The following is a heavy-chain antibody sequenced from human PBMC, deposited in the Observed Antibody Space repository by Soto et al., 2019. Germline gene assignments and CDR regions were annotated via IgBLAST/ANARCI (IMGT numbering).Heavy chain of an antibody. CDR2: INHSGST. Sequence: SETLSLTCAVYGGSFSGYYWSWIRQPPGKGLEWIGEINHSGSTNYNPSLKSRVTISVDTSKNQFSLKLSSVTAADTAVYYCARGRSGYNYPLQKRDAFDIWGQGTMVT. CDR3: ARGRSGYNYPLQKRDAFDI. V-gene: IGHV4-34*01. CDR1: GGSFSGYY. D-gene: IGHD5-12*01. J-gene: IGHJ3*02.